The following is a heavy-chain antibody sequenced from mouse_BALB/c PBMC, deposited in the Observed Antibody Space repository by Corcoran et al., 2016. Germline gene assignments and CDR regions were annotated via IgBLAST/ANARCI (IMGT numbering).Heavy chain of an antibody. CDR3: TREPYAMDY. CDR2: INTYTREP. D-gene: IGHD6-1*01. V-gene: IGHV9-3-1*01. Sequence: QIQLVQSGPELKKPGETVKISCKASGYTFTNYGMNWGKQAPGKGLKWMGWINTYTREPTYADDFKGRFAFSLETSASTAYLQINNLKNEDTAAYFCTREPYAMDYWGQGTSVTVSS. J-gene: IGHJ4*01. CDR1: GYTFTNYG.